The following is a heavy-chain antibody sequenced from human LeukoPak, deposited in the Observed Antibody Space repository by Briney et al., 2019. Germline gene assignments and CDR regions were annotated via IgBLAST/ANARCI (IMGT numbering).Heavy chain of an antibody. Sequence: GGSLRLSCAACGFIFSTYAMKWVRQAPGKGLEWVSTISGSGGSTSYADSVKGRFTISRDNSYNTLYLQMNNLSAEDTAIYYCTTGGFDYWAQGTLVTVSS. CDR1: GFIFSTYA. D-gene: IGHD1-14*01. CDR2: ISGSGGST. V-gene: IGHV3-23*01. J-gene: IGHJ4*02. CDR3: TTGGFDY.